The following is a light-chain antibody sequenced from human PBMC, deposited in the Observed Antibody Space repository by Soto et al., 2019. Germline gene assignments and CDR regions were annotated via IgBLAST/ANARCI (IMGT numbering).Light chain of an antibody. CDR3: QQSYRLPLT. J-gene: IGKJ4*01. V-gene: IGKV1-39*01. Sequence: DIQMTQSPSSLPAFVGDRVSITCHASQRISTFLNWYHQKPGKAPKLLIYSASYLQSGVPSNFSGSGSGTDFTLSIVTLQPEDFGTYFCQQSYRLPLTFGGGTKVDIK. CDR2: SAS. CDR1: QRISTF.